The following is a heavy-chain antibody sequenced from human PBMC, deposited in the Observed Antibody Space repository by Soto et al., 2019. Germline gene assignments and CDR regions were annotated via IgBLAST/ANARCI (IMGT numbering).Heavy chain of an antibody. D-gene: IGHD2-15*01. Sequence: PSATQSLTCAVYGGSFSGYYWSWIRQPPGKGLEWIGEINHSGSTNYNPSLKSRVTISVDTSKNQFSLKLSSVTAADTAVYYCVRGGGGGLFDPWGQGTMVTVSS. CDR3: VRGGGGGLFDP. CDR1: GGSFSGYY. V-gene: IGHV4-34*01. CDR2: INHSGST. J-gene: IGHJ5*02.